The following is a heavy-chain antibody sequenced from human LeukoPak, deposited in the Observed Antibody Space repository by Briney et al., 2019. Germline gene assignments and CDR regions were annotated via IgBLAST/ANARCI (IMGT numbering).Heavy chain of an antibody. CDR1: GFTFSRHW. Sequence: GGSLRLSCAASGFTFSRHWMNWVRQAPGKGLEWVAVISYDGSNKYYADSVKGRFTISRDNSKNTLYLQMNSLRAEDTAVYYCARYDCSSTSCSSNYYGMDVWGQGTTVTVSS. CDR2: ISYDGSNK. V-gene: IGHV3-30-3*01. J-gene: IGHJ6*02. CDR3: ARYDCSSTSCSSNYYGMDV. D-gene: IGHD2-2*01.